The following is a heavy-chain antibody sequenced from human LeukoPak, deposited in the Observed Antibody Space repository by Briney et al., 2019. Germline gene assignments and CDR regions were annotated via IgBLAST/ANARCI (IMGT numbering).Heavy chain of an antibody. CDR2: ISGSGGST. V-gene: IGHV3-23*01. CDR1: GFTFSSYA. D-gene: IGHD1-7*01. CDR3: AREGTFFNYFDY. Sequence: PGGSLRLSCAASGFTFSSYAMSWVRQDPGKGLEWVSAISGSGGSTYYADSVKGRFTISRDNAKNSLFLQISSLRDEDTAVYFCAREGTFFNYFDYWGQGALVIVSS. J-gene: IGHJ4*02.